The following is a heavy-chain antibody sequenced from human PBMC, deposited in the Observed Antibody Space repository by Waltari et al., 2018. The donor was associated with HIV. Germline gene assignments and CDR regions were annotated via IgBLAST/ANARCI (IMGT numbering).Heavy chain of an antibody. V-gene: IGHV3-48*03. CDR3: AKAVGDTSGRYWGGDV. D-gene: IGHD6-19*01. Sequence: EVQLVESGGGLVQPGGSLSLSCAGSVFTFSTYEMPWVRQAPGKGLEWISYISAGGTKYYADSVKGRFSISRDNAKNSLYLQMNSLRAEDTAVYYCAKAVGDTSGRYWGGDVWGQGTTVTVSS. CDR1: VFTFSTYE. CDR2: ISAGGTK. J-gene: IGHJ6*02.